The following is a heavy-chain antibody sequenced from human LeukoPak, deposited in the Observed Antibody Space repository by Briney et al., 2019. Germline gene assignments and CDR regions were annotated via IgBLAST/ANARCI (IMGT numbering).Heavy chain of an antibody. CDR2: IHPDGSIT. Sequence: GSLRLSCVGSGFTISNYWMHWVRQAPGTGLVWVSRIHPDGSITTYADSVKGRFTISRDNAKNTLYLQMDSLRAEDTAVYYCAPQQTYSPYNWFDPWGQGTLVTVSS. CDR3: APQQTYSPYNWFDP. D-gene: IGHD5-12*01. J-gene: IGHJ5*02. V-gene: IGHV3-74*03. CDR1: GFTISNYW.